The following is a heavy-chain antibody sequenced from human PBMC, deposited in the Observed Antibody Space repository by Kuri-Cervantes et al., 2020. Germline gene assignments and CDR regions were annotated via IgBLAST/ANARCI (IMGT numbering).Heavy chain of an antibody. CDR2: INHSGST. D-gene: IGHD6-19*01. CDR1: GGSFSGYY. Sequence: ESLKISCAVYGGSFSGYYWSWIRQPPGKGLEWIGEINHSGSTNYNPSLKSRVTISVDKSKNQFSLKLSSVTAADTAVYYCAREKHSSGFDYWGQGTLVTVSS. J-gene: IGHJ4*02. CDR3: AREKHSSGFDY. V-gene: IGHV4-34*01.